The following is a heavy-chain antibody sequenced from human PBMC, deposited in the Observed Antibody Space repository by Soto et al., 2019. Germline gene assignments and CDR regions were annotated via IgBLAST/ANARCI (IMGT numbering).Heavy chain of an antibody. V-gene: IGHV4-59*08. CDR2: IYYSGST. CDR3: AGRDCSGTNCYYLDYYYMDV. CDR1: GGSFSSYY. J-gene: IGHJ6*03. D-gene: IGHD2-2*01. Sequence: QVQLQESGPGLVRPSETLSLTCTVSGGSFSSYYWTWIRQSPGKGLEWIGYIYYSGSTDYNPSLTGPPATSRDPSKNQFSLRLNSTTAADTAVYYCAGRDCSGTNCYYLDYYYMDVWGKGTTVTVSS.